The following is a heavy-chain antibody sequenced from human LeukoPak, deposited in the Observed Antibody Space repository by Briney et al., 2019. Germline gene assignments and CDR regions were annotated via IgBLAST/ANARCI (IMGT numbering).Heavy chain of an antibody. J-gene: IGHJ4*02. V-gene: IGHV3-73*01. CDR1: GFTFSGSA. CDR3: TRHSTAAGTYDY. CDR2: IRSKANSYAT. D-gene: IGHD6-13*01. Sequence: GGSLRLSCAASGFTFSGSAMHWVRQASGKGLEWVGRIRSKANSYATAYAASVKGRFTISRDDSKNTAYLQMNSLKTEDTAVYYYTRHSTAAGTYDYWGQGTLVTVSS.